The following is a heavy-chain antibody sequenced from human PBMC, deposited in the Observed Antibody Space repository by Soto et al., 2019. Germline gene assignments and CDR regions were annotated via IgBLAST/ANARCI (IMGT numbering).Heavy chain of an antibody. CDR3: ARDVTYYDFWSGYYSGDYYYYGMDV. D-gene: IGHD3-3*01. CDR2: IWYDGSNK. CDR1: GFTFSSYG. V-gene: IGHV3-33*01. J-gene: IGHJ6*02. Sequence: QVQLVESGGGVVQPGRSLRLSCAASGFTFSSYGMHWVRQAPGKGLEWVAVIWYDGSNKYYADSVKGRFTISRDNSKNTLYLQMNSLRAEDTAVYYCARDVTYYDFWSGYYSGDYYYYGMDVWGQGTTVTVSS.